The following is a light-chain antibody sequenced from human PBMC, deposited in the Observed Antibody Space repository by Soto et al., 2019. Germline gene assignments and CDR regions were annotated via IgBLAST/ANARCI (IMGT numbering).Light chain of an antibody. CDR2: AAS. Sequence: DIQMTQSPSSLSASVGDRVTITCRASQGISNYLAWYQQKPGKVPKLLIYAASTLQSGVPSRFSGSGSGTDFTLTISSLQPEDVANYYCQKYNSAPRITFGPGTKVDIK. CDR1: QGISNY. CDR3: QKYNSAPRIT. V-gene: IGKV1-27*01. J-gene: IGKJ3*01.